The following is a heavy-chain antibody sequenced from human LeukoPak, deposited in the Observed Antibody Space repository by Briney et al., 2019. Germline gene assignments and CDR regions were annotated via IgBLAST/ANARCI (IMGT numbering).Heavy chain of an antibody. D-gene: IGHD2-15*01. CDR3: ARDTPFGTGRPDY. CDR2: IYHSGST. V-gene: IGHV4-30-2*01. Sequence: PSQTLSLTCTVSGGSISSGGYYWSWIRQPPGKGLEWIGYIYHSGSTYYNPSLKSRVTISVDRSKNQFSLKLSSVTAADTAVYYCARDTPFGTGRPDYWGQGTLVTVSS. J-gene: IGHJ4*02. CDR1: GGSISSGGYY.